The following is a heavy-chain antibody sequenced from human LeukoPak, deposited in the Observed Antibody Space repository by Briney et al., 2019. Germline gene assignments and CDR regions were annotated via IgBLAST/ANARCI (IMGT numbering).Heavy chain of an antibody. Sequence: SETLSLTCTVSGGSISSYYWSWIRQPPGKGLEWIGYIYYSGSTNYNPSLKSRVTISVDTSKNQFSLKLSSVTAADTAVYYCARLGFYDSSMVDAFDIWGQGTMVTVSS. CDR1: GGSISSYY. J-gene: IGHJ3*02. CDR2: IYYSGST. CDR3: ARLGFYDSSMVDAFDI. D-gene: IGHD3-22*01. V-gene: IGHV4-59*08.